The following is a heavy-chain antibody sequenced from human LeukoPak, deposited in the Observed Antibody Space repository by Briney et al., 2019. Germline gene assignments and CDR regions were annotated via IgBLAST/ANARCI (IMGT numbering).Heavy chain of an antibody. CDR3: ARDSHSSSWYSEFDY. V-gene: IGHV3-30-3*01. CDR1: GFTFSDYA. CDR2: ISYDGSNK. D-gene: IGHD6-13*01. J-gene: IGHJ4*02. Sequence: PGGSLILSCAASGFTFSDYAMHWVRQAPGKGLEWVAFISYDGSNKYYAESMKGRFTISRDNSKNTLYLQMNSLRAEDTAVYYCARDSHSSSWYSEFDYWGQGTLVTVSS.